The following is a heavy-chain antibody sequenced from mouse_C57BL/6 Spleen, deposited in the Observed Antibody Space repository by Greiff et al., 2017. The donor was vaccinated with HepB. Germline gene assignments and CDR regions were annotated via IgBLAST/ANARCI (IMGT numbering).Heavy chain of an antibody. J-gene: IGHJ4*01. D-gene: IGHD2-10*01. Sequence: EVHLVESGGGLVKPGGSLKLSCAASGFTFSDYGMHWVRQAPEKGLEWVAYISSGSSTIYYADTVKGRFTISRDNAKNTLFLQMTSLRSEDTAMYYCARTGLLSAMDYWGQGTSVTVSS. CDR3: ARTGLLSAMDY. CDR1: GFTFSDYG. CDR2: ISSGSSTI. V-gene: IGHV5-17*01.